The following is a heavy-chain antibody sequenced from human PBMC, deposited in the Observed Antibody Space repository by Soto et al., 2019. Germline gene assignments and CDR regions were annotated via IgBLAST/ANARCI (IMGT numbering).Heavy chain of an antibody. CDR1: GFTFSSYG. CDR3: ARGDSTVTRTKGYYGMDV. D-gene: IGHD4-17*01. J-gene: IGHJ6*02. CDR2: IWYDGSNK. V-gene: IGHV3-33*01. Sequence: GGSLRLSCAASGFTFSSYGMHWVRQAPGKGLEWVAVIWYDGSNKYYADSVKGRFTISRDNSKNTLYLRMNSLRAEDTALYYCARGDSTVTRTKGYYGMDVWGQGTTVTVSS.